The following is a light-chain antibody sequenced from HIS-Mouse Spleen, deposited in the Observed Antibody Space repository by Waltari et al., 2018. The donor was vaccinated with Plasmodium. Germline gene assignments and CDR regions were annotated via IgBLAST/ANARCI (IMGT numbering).Light chain of an antibody. J-gene: IGLJ2*01. CDR2: EVS. Sequence: QSALTQPPSASGSPGQSVTISCTGTSSDVGGYNYVSWYQRHPGKAPKLMIYEVSKRPAGVPGRFPGSKSGNTASLTVSGLQAEDEADYYCSSYAGSNNLVFGGGTKLTVL. V-gene: IGLV2-8*01. CDR1: SSDVGGYNY. CDR3: SSYAGSNNLV.